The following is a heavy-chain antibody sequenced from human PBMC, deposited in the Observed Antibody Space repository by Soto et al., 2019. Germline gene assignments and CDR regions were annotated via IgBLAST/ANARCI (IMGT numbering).Heavy chain of an antibody. CDR2: INHSGST. V-gene: IGHV4-34*01. CDR1: GGSFSGYY. Sequence: QVQLQQWGAGLLKPSETLSLTCAVYGGSFSGYYWSWIRQPPGKGLEWIGEINHSGSTNYNPSLKSRVTISVDTSKNQFALKLSSVTAADTAVYYCARGLRNRITIFGVVSRWFDPWGQGTLVTVSS. J-gene: IGHJ5*02. CDR3: ARGLRNRITIFGVVSRWFDP. D-gene: IGHD3-3*01.